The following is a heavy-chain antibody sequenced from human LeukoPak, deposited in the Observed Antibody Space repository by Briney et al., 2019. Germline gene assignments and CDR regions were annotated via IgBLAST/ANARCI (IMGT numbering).Heavy chain of an antibody. CDR1: AFTFSNFA. J-gene: IGHJ4*02. CDR3: ANEAPYFDY. Sequence: GRSLRHSCAASAFTFSNFAMGWVPQAPGKELEWVSIISGSGGTTYYADSVKGRFTISRDNSKDTLYMQMNSLRAEDTAVYYCANEAPYFDYWGQGTLVTVSS. CDR2: ISGSGGTT. V-gene: IGHV3-23*01.